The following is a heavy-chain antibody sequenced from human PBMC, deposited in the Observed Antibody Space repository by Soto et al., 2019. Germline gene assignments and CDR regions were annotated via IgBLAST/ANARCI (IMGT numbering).Heavy chain of an antibody. CDR1: GFTFSGYY. V-gene: IGHV3-11*01. CDR2: ISSSGGTI. CDR3: ARGEAMGTGFDP. J-gene: IGHJ5*02. Sequence: QVQLVESGGGLVQPGGSLRLSCAASGFTFSGYYMSLIRQAPGKGLEWISHISSSGGTIYYADSVKGRFTISRDNAKNSLFLQMNRLRAEDTAVYYCARGEAMGTGFDPWGQGNLDTVSS.